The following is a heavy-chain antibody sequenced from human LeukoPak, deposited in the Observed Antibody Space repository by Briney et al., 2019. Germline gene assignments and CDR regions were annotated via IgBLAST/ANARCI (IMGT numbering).Heavy chain of an antibody. V-gene: IGHV3-23*01. D-gene: IGHD6-19*01. CDR3: APYSSGWYPLDY. CDR1: GLTFSSYA. J-gene: IGHJ4*02. CDR2: ISGSGGST. Sequence: GGSLRLSCAASGLTFSSYAMSWVRQAPGKGLEWVSAISGSGGSTYYADSVKGRFTISRDNSKNTLYLQMNSLRAEDTAVYYCAPYSSGWYPLDYWGQGTLVTVSS.